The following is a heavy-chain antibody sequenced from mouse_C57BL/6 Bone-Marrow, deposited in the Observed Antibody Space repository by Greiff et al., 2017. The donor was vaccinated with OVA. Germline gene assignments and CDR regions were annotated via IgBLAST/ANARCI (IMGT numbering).Heavy chain of an antibody. Sequence: EVQVVESEGGLVQPGSSMKLSCTASGFTFSDYYMAWVRQVPEKGLEWVANINYDGSSTYYLDSLKSRFIISRDNAKNILYLQMSSLKSEDTATYYCARDGVGGAMDYWGQGTSVTVSS. V-gene: IGHV5-16*01. CDR1: GFTFSDYY. D-gene: IGHD1-1*02. J-gene: IGHJ4*01. CDR3: ARDGVGGAMDY. CDR2: INYDGSST.